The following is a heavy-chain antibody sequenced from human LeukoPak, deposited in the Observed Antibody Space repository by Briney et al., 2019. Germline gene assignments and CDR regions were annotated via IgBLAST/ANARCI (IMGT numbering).Heavy chain of an antibody. V-gene: IGHV1-69*13. Sequence: ASVKVSCKASGGTFSSYAISWVRQAPGQGLEWMGGIIPIFGTANYAQKFQGRVTITADESTSTAYMELSSLRSEDTAVYYCATFTGGSYSASRAFDIWGQGTMVTVSS. J-gene: IGHJ3*02. CDR3: ATFTGGSYSASRAFDI. D-gene: IGHD1-26*01. CDR1: GGTFSSYA. CDR2: IIPIFGTA.